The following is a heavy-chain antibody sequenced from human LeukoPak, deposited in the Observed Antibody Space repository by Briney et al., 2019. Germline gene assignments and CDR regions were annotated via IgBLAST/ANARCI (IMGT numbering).Heavy chain of an antibody. J-gene: IGHJ4*02. CDR2: IHGRGGNT. V-gene: IGHV3-23*01. D-gene: IGHD1-26*01. CDR3: AKTIGSYYDY. CDR1: GFTFSIYA. Sequence: GGSLRLSCTASGFTFSIYAMSWVRQAPGKGLEWVSGIHGRGGNTYYADSVKGRFTISRDNSENTLYLQMNSLRAEDTAIYYCAKTIGSYYDYWGQGTLVTVSS.